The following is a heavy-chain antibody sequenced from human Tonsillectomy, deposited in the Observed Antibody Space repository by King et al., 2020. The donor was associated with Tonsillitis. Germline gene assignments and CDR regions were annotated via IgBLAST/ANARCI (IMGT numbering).Heavy chain of an antibody. D-gene: IGHD3-22*01. V-gene: IGHV3-23*04. J-gene: IGHJ4*02. CDR1: GFTFSSYA. CDR2: VTGNGGST. CDR3: AKAAWFSSGEFDS. Sequence: VQLVESGGGLVQTGGSLRLSCAASGFTFSSYAMRWVRQAPGKGLECVSLVTGNGGSTYYADSVKGRLTISRDNSKNTLSLQMNSLRAEDTAIYYCAKAAWFSSGEFDSWGQGTLVTVSS.